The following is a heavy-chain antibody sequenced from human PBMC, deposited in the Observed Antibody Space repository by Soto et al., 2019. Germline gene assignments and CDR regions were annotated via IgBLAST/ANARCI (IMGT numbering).Heavy chain of an antibody. CDR1: GFTFRTYT. D-gene: IGHD3-10*01. V-gene: IGHV3-21*01. CDR3: ARDRGYDAHDYYYNAMDV. Sequence: ESLRRSSISSGFTFRTYTMNWVRQAAGKGLEWVSGIRGFSPYTFYAESVKGRFTISRDNAKNSLYLQMNSLRAEDTAVYYCARDRGYDAHDYYYNAMDVWGQGTTVTVSS. CDR2: IRGFSPYT. J-gene: IGHJ6*02.